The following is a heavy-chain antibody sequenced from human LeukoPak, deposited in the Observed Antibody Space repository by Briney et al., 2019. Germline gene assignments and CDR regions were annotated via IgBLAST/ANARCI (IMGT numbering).Heavy chain of an antibody. V-gene: IGHV4-39*07. CDR1: GGSVSSGSYY. Sequence: SETLSLTCTVSGGSVSSGSYYWSWIRQPPGKGLEWIGEINHSGSTNYNPSLKSRVTLSVDMSKNQFSLRLGSVTAADTAVYYCARGPSQFGYWGQGTLVTVSS. CDR3: ARGPSQFGY. J-gene: IGHJ4*02. CDR2: INHSGST.